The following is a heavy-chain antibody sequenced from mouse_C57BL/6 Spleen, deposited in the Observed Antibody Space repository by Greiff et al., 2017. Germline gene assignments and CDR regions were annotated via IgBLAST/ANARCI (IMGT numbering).Heavy chain of an antibody. D-gene: IGHD2-5*01. CDR2: INPYNGGT. J-gene: IGHJ2*01. CDR1: GYTFTDYY. V-gene: IGHV1-19*01. CDR3: ASAEAYYSNFFYFDY. Sequence: VQLQQSGPVLVKPGASVKMSCKASGYTFTDYYMNWVKQSHGQSLEWIGVINPYNGGTSYNQKFKGKATLTVDTSSSTAYMKLNSLTSEDSTVYYCASAEAYYSNFFYFDYWGQGTTLTVSS.